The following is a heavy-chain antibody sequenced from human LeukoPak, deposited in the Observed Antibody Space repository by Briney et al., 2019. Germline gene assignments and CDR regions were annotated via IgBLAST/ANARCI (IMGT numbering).Heavy chain of an antibody. CDR3: ARGGDSSSWYGYRFDY. Sequence: GASVKVSCKASGYTFTGYYMHWVRQAPGQGLEWMGWINSNSGGTNYAQKFQGRVTMTRDTSISTAYMELSRLRSDDTAVYYCARGGDSSSWYGYRFDYWGQGTLVTVSS. D-gene: IGHD6-13*01. V-gene: IGHV1-2*02. J-gene: IGHJ4*02. CDR1: GYTFTGYY. CDR2: INSNSGGT.